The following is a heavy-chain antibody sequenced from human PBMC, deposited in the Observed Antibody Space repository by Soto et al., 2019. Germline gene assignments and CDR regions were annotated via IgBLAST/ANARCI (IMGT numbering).Heavy chain of an antibody. Sequence: SEKLSLPSTVSGCSLSSYYRSWIRQPPGKGLEWIGYIYYSGSTNYNPSLKSRVTISVDTSENQFSLKLSSVTAADTAVYYCARGRIQLWYPFDYWGQGTLVTVS. CDR2: IYYSGST. CDR1: GCSLSSYY. J-gene: IGHJ4*02. CDR3: ARGRIQLWYPFDY. V-gene: IGHV4-59*01. D-gene: IGHD5-18*01.